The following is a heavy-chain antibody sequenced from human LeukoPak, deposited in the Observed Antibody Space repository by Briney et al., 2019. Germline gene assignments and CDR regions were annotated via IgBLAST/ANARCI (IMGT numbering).Heavy chain of an antibody. Sequence: GGSLRLSCAASGLIFATYAMTWVRQAPGKGLEWVSAIADSGGVTYYADSVKGRFTISRDNSKNTLYLQMNSLRAEDMAVYYCAKDRTYYYDSSGYYLYFDYWGQGTLVTVSS. CDR1: GLIFATYA. D-gene: IGHD3-22*01. CDR3: AKDRTYYYDSSGYYLYFDY. CDR2: IADSGGVT. J-gene: IGHJ4*02. V-gene: IGHV3-23*01.